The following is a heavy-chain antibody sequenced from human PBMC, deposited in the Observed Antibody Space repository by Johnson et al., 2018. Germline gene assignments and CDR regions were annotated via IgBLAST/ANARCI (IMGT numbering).Heavy chain of an antibody. Sequence: QVQLVQSGAEVKKPGASVKVSCNASGYTFISYDINWVRQATGQGLEWMGWMNPNSGNTGYAQKFQGRVTMTRNTSIRTAYMELTSLRSEDTAVYYCARRGGDHYDYYYMDVWGKGTTVTVSS. CDR1: GYTFISYD. J-gene: IGHJ6*03. CDR2: MNPNSGNT. CDR3: ARRGGDHYDYYYMDV. V-gene: IGHV1-8*01. D-gene: IGHD3-16*01.